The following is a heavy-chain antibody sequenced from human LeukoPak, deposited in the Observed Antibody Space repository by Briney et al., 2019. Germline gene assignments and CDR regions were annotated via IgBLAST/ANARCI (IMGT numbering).Heavy chain of an antibody. CDR1: GGSSSGYY. Sequence: PSETLSLTCAVYGGSSSGYYWSWIRQPTGKGLEWIGEINHSGSTNYNPSLKSRVTISVDTSKNQFSLKLSSVTAADTAVYYCARDHITMVRGVIRDYWGQGTLVTVSS. V-gene: IGHV4-34*01. CDR2: INHSGST. J-gene: IGHJ4*02. D-gene: IGHD3-10*01. CDR3: ARDHITMVRGVIRDY.